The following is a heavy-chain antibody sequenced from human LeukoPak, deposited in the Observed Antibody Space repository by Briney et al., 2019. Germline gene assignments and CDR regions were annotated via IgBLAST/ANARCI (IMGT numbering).Heavy chain of an antibody. J-gene: IGHJ6*02. CDR1: GGTFSSYA. CDR2: IIPIFGPA. Sequence: ASVKVSCKASGGTFSSYAISWVRQAPGRGLEWMGGIIPIFGPANYAQKFQGRVTITADESTSTAYMELSSLRSEDTAVYYCARDYYYDSSGYGMDVWGQGTTVTVSS. CDR3: ARDYYYDSSGYGMDV. D-gene: IGHD3-22*01. V-gene: IGHV1-69*13.